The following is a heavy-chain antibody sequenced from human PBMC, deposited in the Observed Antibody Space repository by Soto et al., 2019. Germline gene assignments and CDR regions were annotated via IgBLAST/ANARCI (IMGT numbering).Heavy chain of an antibody. D-gene: IGHD3-9*01. CDR2: IYYSGST. V-gene: IGHV4-39*01. CDR3: ARHHYYDILTGLYYFDY. J-gene: IGHJ4*02. CDR1: GGSISSSSYY. Sequence: PSETLSLTCTVSGGSISSSSYYWGWIRQPPGKGLEWIGSIYYSGSTYYNPSLKSRVTISVDTSKNQFSLKLSSVTAADTAVYYCARHHYYDILTGLYYFDYWGQGTLVTVSS.